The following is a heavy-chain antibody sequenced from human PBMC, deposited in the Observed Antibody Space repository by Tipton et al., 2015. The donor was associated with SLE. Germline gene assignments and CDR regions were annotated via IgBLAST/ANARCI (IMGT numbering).Heavy chain of an antibody. J-gene: IGHJ4*02. D-gene: IGHD6-19*01. CDR3: AKDGAVASWYFDY. V-gene: IGHV3-30*02. CDR2: IRYDGSNK. CDR1: GFTFSSYG. Sequence: GSLRLSCAASGFTFSSYGMHWVRQAPGKGLEWVAFIRYDGSNKYYADSVKGRFTISRDNSKNTLYLQMNSLRAEDTAVFYCAKDGAVASWYFDYWGQGTLVTVSS.